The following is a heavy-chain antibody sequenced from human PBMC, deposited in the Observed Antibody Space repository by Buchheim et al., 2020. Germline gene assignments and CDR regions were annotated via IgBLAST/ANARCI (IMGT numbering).Heavy chain of an antibody. CDR1: GYTFTSCF. Sequence: QVQLVQSGAEVKKPGASVKVSCEASGYTFTSCFMHWVRQAPGQGLEWMGIINPSGGGTTYAQKFQGRVIMTSDTSTSPIYMELSSLRSEDTAIYYCARDYGGSYRHFDYWGQGTL. J-gene: IGHJ4*02. CDR3: ARDYGGSYRHFDY. CDR2: INPSGGGT. V-gene: IGHV1-46*01. D-gene: IGHD1-26*01.